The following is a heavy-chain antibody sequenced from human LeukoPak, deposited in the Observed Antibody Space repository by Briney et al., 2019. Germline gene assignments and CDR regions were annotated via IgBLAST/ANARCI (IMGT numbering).Heavy chain of an antibody. CDR3: ARGLLSHSSSQGDY. D-gene: IGHD6-13*01. CDR2: INHSGST. CDR1: GGSFSGYY. Sequence: SETLSLTCAVYGGSFSGYYWSWIRQPPGKGLEWIGEINHSGSTNYNPSLKSRVPISVDTPTNQFSLTLTSLTAADTAVYYCARGLLSHSSSQGDYWGQRTLVTVSS. V-gene: IGHV4-34*01. J-gene: IGHJ4*02.